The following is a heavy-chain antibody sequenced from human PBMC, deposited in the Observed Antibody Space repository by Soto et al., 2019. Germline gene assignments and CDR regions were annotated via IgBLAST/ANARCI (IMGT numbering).Heavy chain of an antibody. V-gene: IGHV3-30*18. J-gene: IGHJ4*02. CDR3: AKADAPSALDS. CDR2: ISYDGTEK. Sequence: QVQLVESGGGVVQPGRSLRLSCAASGFSFASYGMPWVRQAPGKGLEWVAVISYDGTEKYYEDSVKGRFTISRDNTNNRLDLQLNSLRGEDTDVYFCAKADAPSALDSWGQGTLVTVSS. CDR1: GFSFASYG.